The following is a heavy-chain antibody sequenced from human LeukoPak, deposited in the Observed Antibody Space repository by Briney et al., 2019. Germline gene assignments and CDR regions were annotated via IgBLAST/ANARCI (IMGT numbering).Heavy chain of an antibody. CDR3: AKASMVRGFYYYYYYMDV. J-gene: IGHJ6*03. Sequence: GGTLRLSCAASGFTFSSYGMSWVRQAPGKGLEWVSAISGSGGSTYCADSVKGRFTISRDNSKNTLYLQMNSLRAEDTAVYYCAKASMVRGFYYYYYYMDVWGKGTTVTISS. CDR1: GFTFSSYG. CDR2: ISGSGGST. V-gene: IGHV3-23*01. D-gene: IGHD3-10*01.